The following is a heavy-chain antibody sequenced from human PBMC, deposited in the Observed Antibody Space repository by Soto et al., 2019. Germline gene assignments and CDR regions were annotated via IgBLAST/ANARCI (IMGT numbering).Heavy chain of an antibody. V-gene: IGHV1-69*13. CDR1: GGTFSSYA. J-gene: IGHJ4*02. CDR3: ARSDDSSGYYSYPSSGFDY. Sequence: GASVKVSCKASGGTFSSYAISWVRQAPGQGLEWMGGIIPIFGTANYAQKFQGRVTITADESTSTAYMELSSLRSEDTAVYYCARSDDSSGYYSYPSSGFDYWGQGTLVTAPQ. D-gene: IGHD3-22*01. CDR2: IIPIFGTA.